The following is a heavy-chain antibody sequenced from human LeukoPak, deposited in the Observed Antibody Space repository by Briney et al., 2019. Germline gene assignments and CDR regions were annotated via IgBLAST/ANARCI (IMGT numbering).Heavy chain of an antibody. CDR2: IIPILGIA. J-gene: IGHJ4*02. Sequence: SVKVSCKASGDTFSSYAISWVRQAPGQGLEWMGRIIPILGIANYAQKFQGRVTITADKSTSTAYMELSSLRSEDTAVYYCARDRGNYGLGSYQASDYWGKGNLVTVSS. D-gene: IGHD3-10*01. V-gene: IGHV1-69*04. CDR3: ARDRGNYGLGSYQASDY. CDR1: GDTFSSYA.